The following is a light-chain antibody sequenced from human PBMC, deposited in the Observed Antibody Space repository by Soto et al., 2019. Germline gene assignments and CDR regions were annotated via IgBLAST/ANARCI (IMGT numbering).Light chain of an antibody. V-gene: IGLV3-9*01. CDR3: QVWDRNTVV. CDR2: RDT. CDR1: NIGSKD. Sequence: SSELTQALSVSVALGQTARIPCGGNNIGSKDVHWYQQKPGQAPVVIIYRDTNRPSGIPERFSGSNSGNMATLTISRAQDGDEADYYCQVWDRNTVVFGGGTKLTVL. J-gene: IGLJ2*01.